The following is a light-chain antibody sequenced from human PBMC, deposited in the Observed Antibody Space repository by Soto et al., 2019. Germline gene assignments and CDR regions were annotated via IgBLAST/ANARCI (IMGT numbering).Light chain of an antibody. V-gene: IGKV3-20*01. CDR2: AAS. J-gene: IGKJ4*01. CDR1: QSVTSSY. CDR3: QQYGYSAT. Sequence: EIVLTQSPGTLSLSPGERATLSCRASQSVTSSYLAWYQQKPGQAPRLLIYAASSRATGIPDRFSGSGSGTDSTLTISRLQPEDFAVYYCQQYGYSATFGGGTKVDIK.